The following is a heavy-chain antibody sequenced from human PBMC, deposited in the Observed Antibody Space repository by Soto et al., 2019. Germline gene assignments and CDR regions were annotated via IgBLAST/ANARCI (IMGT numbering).Heavy chain of an antibody. Sequence: LGESLKISCKGSGYSFTSYWIGWVRQMPGKGLEWMGIIYPGDSDTRYSPSFQGQVTISADKSISTAYLQWSSLKASDTAMYYCARRPGYCSGGSCGKTGAYYYYGMDVWGQGTTVTVSS. V-gene: IGHV5-51*01. J-gene: IGHJ6*02. CDR1: GYSFTSYW. CDR2: IYPGDSDT. CDR3: ARRPGYCSGGSCGKTGAYYYYGMDV. D-gene: IGHD2-15*01.